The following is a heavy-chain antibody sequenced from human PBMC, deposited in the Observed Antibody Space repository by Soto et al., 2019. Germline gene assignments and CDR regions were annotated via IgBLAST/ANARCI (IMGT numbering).Heavy chain of an antibody. V-gene: IGHV3-30-3*01. CDR2: ISYDGINK. CDR3: ARDQRESWSGNYFYYGMDV. CDR1: GFNFSNYV. Sequence: GSLSLCGAAAGFNFSNYVMHWVRQAPGKGLEWLAVISYDGINKYYADSVRGRFTISRDNSKNMVYLQMSRLRDEDTAVYYCARDQRESWSGNYFYYGMDVWGQGTTVTVSS. D-gene: IGHD3-3*01. J-gene: IGHJ6*02.